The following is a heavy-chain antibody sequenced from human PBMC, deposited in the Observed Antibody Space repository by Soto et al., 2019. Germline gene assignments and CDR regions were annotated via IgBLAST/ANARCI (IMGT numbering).Heavy chain of an antibody. Sequence: GGSLRLSCAASGIPFGSYAMRWVRQAPGEGLAWVSAISASGRSATYAYSVRGRLTISRDNYKNTQYVQMNSLRADDRAIYFCANTRHQVFQKYYFDYWGQGILVTVSS. V-gene: IGHV3-23*01. J-gene: IGHJ4*02. CDR2: ISASGRSA. CDR3: ANTRHQVFQKYYFDY. CDR1: GIPFGSYA.